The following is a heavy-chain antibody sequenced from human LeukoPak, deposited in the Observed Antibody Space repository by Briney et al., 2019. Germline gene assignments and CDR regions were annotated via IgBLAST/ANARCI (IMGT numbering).Heavy chain of an antibody. V-gene: IGHV1-2*02. D-gene: IGHD6-19*01. CDR2: INPTSGGT. CDR3: ARSQWLIDASIDY. CDR1: GYTFTGYY. J-gene: IGHJ4*02. Sequence: ASVKVSCKASGYTFTGYYMHWVRQAPGQGLEWMGWINPTSGGTKYAQEFQGRVTMTRDTSISTAYMELSRLRSDDTAVYYCARSQWLIDASIDYWGQGTLVTVSS.